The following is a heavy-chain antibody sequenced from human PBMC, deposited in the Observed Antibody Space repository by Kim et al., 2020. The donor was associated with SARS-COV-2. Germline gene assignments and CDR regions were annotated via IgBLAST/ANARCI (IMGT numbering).Heavy chain of an antibody. CDR1: GGSISSSSYY. V-gene: IGHV4-39*07. D-gene: IGHD3-10*01. CDR3: ARAQGGLLWFGGGFDY. Sequence: SETLSLTCTVSGGSISSSSYYWGWIRQPPGKGLEWIGSIYYSGSTYYNPSLKSRVTISVDTSKNQFSLKLSSVTAADTAEYYCARAQGGLLWFGGGFDYWGQGTLVTVSS. CDR2: IYYSGST. J-gene: IGHJ4*02.